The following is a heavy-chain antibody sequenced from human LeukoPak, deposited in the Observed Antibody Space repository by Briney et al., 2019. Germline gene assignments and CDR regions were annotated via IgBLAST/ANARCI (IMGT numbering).Heavy chain of an antibody. CDR3: AREAFGDYYDSSGYGSIDY. D-gene: IGHD3-22*01. CDR1: GYTFTSYD. CDR2: MNPNSGNT. J-gene: IGHJ4*02. Sequence: EASVKVSCKASGYTFTSYDINWVRQATGQGLEWMGWMNPNSGNTGYAQKFQGRVTMTRDMSTSTVYMELSSLRSEDTAVYYCAREAFGDYYDSSGYGSIDYWGQGTLVTVSS. V-gene: IGHV1-8*01.